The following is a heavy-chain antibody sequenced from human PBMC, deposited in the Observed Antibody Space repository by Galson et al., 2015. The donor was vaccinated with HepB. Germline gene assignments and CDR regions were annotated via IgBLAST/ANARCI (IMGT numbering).Heavy chain of an antibody. CDR1: DDSISRNNW. J-gene: IGHJ4*03. V-gene: IGHV4-4*02. Sequence: LSLTCAVSDDSISRNNWWSWVRQPPGKGLEWIGEIYQSGSTSYNPSLKSRVTMSIDKSKSQFSLSLSSVTAADTAVYYCAKGRDGSGGFRVFSVLGNCGSGTTVTVSS. CDR3: AKGRDGSGGFRVFSVLGN. CDR2: IYQSGST. D-gene: IGHD3-10*01.